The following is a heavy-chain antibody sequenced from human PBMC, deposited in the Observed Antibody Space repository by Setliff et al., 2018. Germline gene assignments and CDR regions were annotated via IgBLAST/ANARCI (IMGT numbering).Heavy chain of an antibody. CDR2: ISTYTANT. CDR1: GYTFTSYG. J-gene: IGHJ1*01. Sequence: ASVKVSCKASGYTFTSYGVSWVRQAPGQGPEWMGWISTYTANTKYAQRFQGRVTMTTDTSTSTAYMELRSLRSDDTAVYYCVRDAGWQYDDYAGVYFPHWGQGTLVTISS. CDR3: VRDAGWQYDDYAGVYFPH. V-gene: IGHV1-18*01. D-gene: IGHD4-17*01.